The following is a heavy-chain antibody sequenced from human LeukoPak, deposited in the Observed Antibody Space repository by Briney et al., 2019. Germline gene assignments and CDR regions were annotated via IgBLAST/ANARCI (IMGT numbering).Heavy chain of an antibody. D-gene: IGHD7-27*01. CDR2: IIPIFGTA. J-gene: IGHJ3*02. V-gene: IGHV1-69*13. Sequence: GASVKVSCKASGGTFSSYAISWVRQAPGQGLKWMGGIIPIFGTANYAQKFQGRVTITADESTSTAYMELSSLRSEDTAVYYCARGPLGIGAFDIWGQGTMVTVSS. CDR3: ARGPLGIGAFDI. CDR1: GGTFSSYA.